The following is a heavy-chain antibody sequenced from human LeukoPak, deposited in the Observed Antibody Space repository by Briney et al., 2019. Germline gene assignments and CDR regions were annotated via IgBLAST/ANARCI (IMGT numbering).Heavy chain of an antibody. CDR1: GGSISSYY. CDR2: IYTSGST. V-gene: IGHV4-4*07. Sequence: PSETLSLAYTVAGGSISSYYWSWIRQPAGKGLEWIGRIYTSGSTNYNPSLKSRVTMSVDTSKNQFSLKLSSVTAADTAVYYCARDGGDMAVDYWGQGTLVTVSS. CDR3: ARDGGDMAVDY. D-gene: IGHD3-16*01. J-gene: IGHJ4*02.